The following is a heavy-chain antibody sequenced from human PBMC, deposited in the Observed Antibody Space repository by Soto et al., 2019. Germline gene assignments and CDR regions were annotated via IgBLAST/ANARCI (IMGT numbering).Heavy chain of an antibody. J-gene: IGHJ6*02. Sequence: QVQLVQSGAEVKKPGSSVKVSCKASGGTFSSYAISWVRQAPGQGLEWMGGIIPIFGTANYAQKVQGRVTITADESTSTAYMERSSLRAEDMAVYYCARVAAYGDYDYYGMDVWGQGTTVTVSS. V-gene: IGHV1-69*01. D-gene: IGHD4-17*01. CDR2: IIPIFGTA. CDR3: ARVAAYGDYDYYGMDV. CDR1: GGTFSSYA.